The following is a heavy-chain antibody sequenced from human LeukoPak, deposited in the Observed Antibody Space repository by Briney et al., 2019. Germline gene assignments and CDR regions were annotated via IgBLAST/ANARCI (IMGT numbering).Heavy chain of an antibody. J-gene: IGHJ4*02. CDR1: GFTFGSYW. CDR2: IKQDGSEK. Sequence: GGSLRLSCAASGFTFGSYWMSWVRQAPGKGLEWVANIKQDGSEKYYVDSVKGRFTISRDNAENSLSLQMNSLRAEDTAVYYCASAGGDSRSPLPFYYWGQGTLVTVSS. CDR3: ASAGGDSRSPLPFYY. V-gene: IGHV3-7*03. D-gene: IGHD6-6*01.